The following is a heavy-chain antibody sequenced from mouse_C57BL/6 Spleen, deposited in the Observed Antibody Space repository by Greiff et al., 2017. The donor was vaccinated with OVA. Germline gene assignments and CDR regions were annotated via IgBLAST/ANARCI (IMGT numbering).Heavy chain of an antibody. CDR3: ARHDNYYAMDY. Sequence: EVKLVESGGGLVQPGGSLKLSCAASGFTFSDYGMAWVRQAPRKGPEWVAFISNLAYSIYYADTVTGRFTISRENAKNTLYLEMSSLRSEDTAMYYCARHDNYYAMDYWGQGTSVTVSS. CDR1: GFTFSDYG. D-gene: IGHD1-3*01. V-gene: IGHV5-15*04. CDR2: ISNLAYSI. J-gene: IGHJ4*01.